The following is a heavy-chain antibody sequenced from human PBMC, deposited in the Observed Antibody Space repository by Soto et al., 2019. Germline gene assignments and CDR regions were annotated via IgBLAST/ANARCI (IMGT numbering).Heavy chain of an antibody. CDR3: ARVTAMVSLVDY. CDR1: GGSISSGGYY. V-gene: IGHV4-31*03. Sequence: SETLSLTCTVSGGSISSGGYYWSWIRQHPGKGLEWIGYIYYSGGTYYNPSLKSRVTISVDTSKNQFSLKLSSVTAADTAVYYCARVTAMVSLVDYWGQGTLVTVSS. D-gene: IGHD5-18*01. CDR2: IYYSGGT. J-gene: IGHJ4*02.